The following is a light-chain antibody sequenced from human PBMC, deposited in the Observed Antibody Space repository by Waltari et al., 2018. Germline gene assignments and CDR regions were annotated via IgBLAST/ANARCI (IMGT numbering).Light chain of an antibody. CDR3: QSYDSSLSARYV. CDR1: SSNIGAGYD. Sequence: QSVLTQPPSVSGAPGQRVTISCTGSSSNIGAGYDVHWYQQLPGTPPKLLIYGTSKRPSGVPDRFSGSKSGTAASLAITGLQAEDEADYYCQSYDSSLSARYVFGTGTKVTVL. J-gene: IGLJ1*01. CDR2: GTS. V-gene: IGLV1-40*01.